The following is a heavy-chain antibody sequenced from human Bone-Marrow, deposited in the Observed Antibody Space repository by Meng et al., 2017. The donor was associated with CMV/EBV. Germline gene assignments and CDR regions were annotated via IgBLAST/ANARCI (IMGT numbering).Heavy chain of an antibody. Sequence: QVQLVQSGAEVKKPGAAVKVSXKASGYTFTGYYMHWVRQAPGQGLEWMGWINPNSGGTNYAQKFQGRVTMTRDTSISTAYMELSRLRSDDTAVYYCARSADEYSSSSGDYWGQGTLVTVSS. CDR1: GYTFTGYY. J-gene: IGHJ4*02. V-gene: IGHV1-2*02. CDR2: INPNSGGT. D-gene: IGHD6-6*01. CDR3: ARSADEYSSSSGDY.